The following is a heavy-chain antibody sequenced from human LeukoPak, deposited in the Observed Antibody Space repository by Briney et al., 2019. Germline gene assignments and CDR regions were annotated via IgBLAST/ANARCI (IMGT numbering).Heavy chain of an antibody. CDR3: ARGTISGNCFDY. CDR2: IYYGGST. CDR1: GGSISSSSYY. D-gene: IGHD1-26*01. Sequence: SETLSLTCTVSGGSISSSSYYWGWIRQPPGKGLEWIGSIYYGGSTYYNPSLKSRVTISVDTSKNQFSLKLSSVTAADTAVYYCARGTISGNCFDYWGQGTLVTVSS. V-gene: IGHV4-39*07. J-gene: IGHJ4*02.